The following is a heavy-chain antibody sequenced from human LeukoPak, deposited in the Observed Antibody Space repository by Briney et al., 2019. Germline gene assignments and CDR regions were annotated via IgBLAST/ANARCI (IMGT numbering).Heavy chain of an antibody. CDR3: AKKIQLWSAFFDY. CDR1: GFTFSSYS. D-gene: IGHD5-18*01. CDR2: ISGSGGST. V-gene: IGHV3-23*01. J-gene: IGHJ4*02. Sequence: GGSLRLSCAASGFTFSSYSMNWVRQAPGKGLEWVSAISGSGGSTYYADSVKGRFTISRDNSKNTLYLQMNSLRAEDTAVYYCAKKIQLWSAFFDYWGQGTLVTVSS.